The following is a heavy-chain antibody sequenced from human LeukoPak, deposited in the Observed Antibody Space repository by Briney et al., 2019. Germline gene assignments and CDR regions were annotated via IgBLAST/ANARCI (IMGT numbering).Heavy chain of an antibody. V-gene: IGHV3-23*01. CDR1: GFTFSSYA. J-gene: IGHJ4*02. D-gene: IGHD6-13*01. CDR2: ISGSGGST. CDR3: SSWYRPVDYFDY. Sequence: GGSLRLSCAASGFTFSSYAMSWVRQAPGKGLEWVSAISGSGGSTYYADSVKGRFTISRDNSKSTLYLQMNSLRAEDTAVYYCSSWYRPVDYFDYWGQGTLVTVSS.